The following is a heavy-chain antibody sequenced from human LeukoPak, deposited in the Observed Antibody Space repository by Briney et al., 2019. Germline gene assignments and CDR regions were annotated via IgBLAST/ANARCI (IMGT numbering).Heavy chain of an antibody. CDR2: IYYSGST. J-gene: IGHJ4*02. CDR3: ARSKQYDGDDPLDY. Sequence: SETLSLTCTVSGGSISSYYWSWIRQPPGKGREWIGYIYYSGSTNYNPSLKSRVTISVDTSRNQFSLKLSSVTAADTAVYYCARSKQYDGDDPLDYWGQGTLVTVSS. V-gene: IGHV4-59*01. CDR1: GGSISSYY. D-gene: IGHD4-17*01.